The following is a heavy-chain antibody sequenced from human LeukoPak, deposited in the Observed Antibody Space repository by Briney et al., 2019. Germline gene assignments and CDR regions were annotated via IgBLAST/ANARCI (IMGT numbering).Heavy chain of an antibody. CDR2: INPSGGST. V-gene: IGHV1-46*03. CDR3: AFGYSSGWPQFDY. J-gene: IGHJ4*02. CDR1: GYTFTSYY. Sequence: GASVTVSFKASGYTFTSYYMHWVRQAPGQGLEWMGIINPSGGSTSYAQKFQGRVTMTRDTSTSTVYMELSSLRSEDAAVYYCAFGYSSGWPQFDYWGQGTLVTVSS. D-gene: IGHD6-19*01.